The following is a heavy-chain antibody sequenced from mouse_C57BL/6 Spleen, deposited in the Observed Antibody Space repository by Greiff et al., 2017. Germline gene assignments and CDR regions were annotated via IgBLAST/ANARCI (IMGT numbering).Heavy chain of an antibody. CDR3: ARYYGSSPYYAMDY. CDR1: GYSITSGYY. Sequence: VQLKESGPGLVKPSQSLSLTCSVTGYSITSGYYWNWIRQFPGNKLEWMGYISYDGSNNYNPSLKNRISITRDTSKNQFFLKLNSVTTEDTATYYCARYYGSSPYYAMDYWGQGTSVTVSS. CDR2: ISYDGSN. J-gene: IGHJ4*01. D-gene: IGHD1-1*01. V-gene: IGHV3-6*01.